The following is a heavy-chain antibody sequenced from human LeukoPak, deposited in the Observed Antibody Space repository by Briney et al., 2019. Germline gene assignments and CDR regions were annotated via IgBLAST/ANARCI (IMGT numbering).Heavy chain of an antibody. CDR1: GLTASHNVNNA. J-gene: IGHJ6*02. Sequence: GGSLRLSCAAAGLTASHNVNNAMSWVRHAPGKGLEWVSGITTSGSTYYADSVKGRFTISRENSNNTLYLHMDRLRAEDTAVYYCAKAPVWNYYYGLDVWGQGTTVTVSS. V-gene: IGHV3-23*01. CDR3: AKAPVWNYYYGLDV. D-gene: IGHD2-21*01. CDR2: ITTSGST.